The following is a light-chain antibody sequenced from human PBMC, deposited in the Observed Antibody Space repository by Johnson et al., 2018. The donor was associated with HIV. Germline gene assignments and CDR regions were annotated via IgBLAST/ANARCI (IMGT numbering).Light chain of an antibody. J-gene: IGLJ1*01. Sequence: QSELTQPPSVSAAPGQKVTISCSGSSSNIGNNYVSWYQQLPGTAPKLLIYENNKRPSGIPDRFSGSKSGTSATLGITGLQTGDEADYYCGTWDSSLSAYNYVFGTGTKVTVL. CDR2: ENN. V-gene: IGLV1-51*02. CDR3: GTWDSSLSAYNYV. CDR1: SSNIGNNY.